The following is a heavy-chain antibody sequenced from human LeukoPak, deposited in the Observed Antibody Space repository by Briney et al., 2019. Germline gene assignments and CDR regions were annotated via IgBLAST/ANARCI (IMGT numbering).Heavy chain of an antibody. CDR2: MYSFGNT. D-gene: IGHD5-18*01. J-gene: IGHJ6*02. CDR3: ARDAVDTANAV. Sequence: PGGSLRLSCAVSEFTVSSTYMSWVRQAPGKGLEWVSLMYSFGNTYYADSVKGRFTISRDNAKNTLYLQMNSLRAEDTAVYYCARDAVDTANAVWGQGTTVTVSS. V-gene: IGHV3-66*03. CDR1: EFTVSSTY.